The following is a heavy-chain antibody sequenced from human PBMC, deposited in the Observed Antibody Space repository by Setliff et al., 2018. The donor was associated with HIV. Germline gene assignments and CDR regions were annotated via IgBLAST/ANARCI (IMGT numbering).Heavy chain of an antibody. Sequence: GGSLRLSCAASGFTFSDYPMDWVRQAPGKGLEWVSYITSTSSIIYYADSVKGRFTISRDNAKNSLYLQMNSLRAEDTAVYFCARDGGRGGAVDYWGQGTLVTVSS. CDR3: ARDGGRGGAVDY. CDR1: GFTFSDYP. J-gene: IGHJ4*02. V-gene: IGHV3-48*01. CDR2: ITSTSSII. D-gene: IGHD2-15*01.